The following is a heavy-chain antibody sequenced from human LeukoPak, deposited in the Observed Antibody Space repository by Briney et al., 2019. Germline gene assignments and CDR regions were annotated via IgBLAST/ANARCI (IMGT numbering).Heavy chain of an antibody. CDR1: GFSFSNYA. CDR3: EKRTTTYTGSYYPQFDS. Sequence: PGGSLRLSRAASGFSFSNYAMTWVRQAPGKGLAWVSGISLGDGDTHYADSVKGRFTISRDNSKNTHYLQMNSLGAEDTALYYCEKRTTTYTGSYYPQFDSWGQGTLVTVSS. CDR2: ISLGDGDT. D-gene: IGHD1-26*01. V-gene: IGHV3-23*01. J-gene: IGHJ4*02.